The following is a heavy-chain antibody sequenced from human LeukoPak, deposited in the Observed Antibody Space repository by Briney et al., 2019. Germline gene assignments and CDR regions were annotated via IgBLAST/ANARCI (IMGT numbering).Heavy chain of an antibody. Sequence: SETLSLTCAVYGGSFSGYYWSWIRQPPGKGLEWIGEINHSGSTNYNPSLKSRVTISVDTSKNQFSLKLSSVTAADTSVYYCARQTGSGLFILPGGQGTLVTVSS. CDR1: GGSFSGYY. J-gene: IGHJ4*02. CDR3: ARQTGSGLFILP. D-gene: IGHD3/OR15-3a*01. CDR2: INHSGST. V-gene: IGHV4-34*01.